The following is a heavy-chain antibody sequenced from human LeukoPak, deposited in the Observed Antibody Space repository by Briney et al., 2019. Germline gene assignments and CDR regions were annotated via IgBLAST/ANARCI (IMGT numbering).Heavy chain of an antibody. CDR3: ARDSSHSSSFAYDY. J-gene: IGHJ4*02. V-gene: IGHV3-7*01. CDR2: IKLDGIEK. D-gene: IGHD6-13*01. CDR1: GFTFSSYW. Sequence: GGSLRLSCAASGFTFSSYWMSWVRQAPGKGLEWVANIKLDGIEKYYVDSVKGRFTISRDNAKNSLYLQMWSLTAEYTAMYYCARDSSHSSSFAYDYWGQGTLVTVSS.